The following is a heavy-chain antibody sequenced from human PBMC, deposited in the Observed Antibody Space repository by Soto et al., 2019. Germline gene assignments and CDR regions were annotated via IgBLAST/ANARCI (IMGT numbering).Heavy chain of an antibody. Sequence: GGSLRLSCAASGFTFSSYSMNWVRQAPGKGLEWVSSISSSSSYIYYADSVKGRFTISRDNAKNSLYLQMNSLRDEDTAVYYCARDFLVDQEKYYYYYGMDVWGQGTTVTVSS. D-gene: IGHD2-15*01. CDR1: GFTFSSYS. V-gene: IGHV3-21*01. CDR2: ISSSSSYI. J-gene: IGHJ6*02. CDR3: ARDFLVDQEKYYYYYGMDV.